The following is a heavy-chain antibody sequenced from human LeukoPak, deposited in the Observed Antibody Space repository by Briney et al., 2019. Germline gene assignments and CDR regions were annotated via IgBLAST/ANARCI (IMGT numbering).Heavy chain of an antibody. V-gene: IGHV4-61*01. D-gene: IGHD1-26*01. CDR3: ARAARYSGSYYMDY. CDR1: GGSVSSGSYY. CDR2: IYYSGST. Sequence: SETLSLTCTVSGGSVSSGSYYWSWIRQPPGKGLEYIGYIYYSGSTNSNPSLKSRVTILVDTSKDQFSLNLKSVTAADTAVYYCARAARYSGSYYMDYWGQGTLVTVSS. J-gene: IGHJ4*02.